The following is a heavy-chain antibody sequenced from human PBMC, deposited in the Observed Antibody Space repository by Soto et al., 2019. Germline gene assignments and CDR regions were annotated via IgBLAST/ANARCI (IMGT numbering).Heavy chain of an antibody. J-gene: IGHJ6*02. CDR1: GYTFTGYY. D-gene: IGHD6-13*01. V-gene: IGHV1-2*04. Sequence: ASVKVSCKASGYTFTGYYMHWVRQAPGQGLEWMGWINPNSGGTNYAQKFQGWVTMTRDTSISTAYMELSRLRSDDTAVYSWAKGGGGIAAAGTNYYGMDVWGQGTTVTVSS. CDR2: INPNSGGT. CDR3: AKGGGGIAAAGTNYYGMDV.